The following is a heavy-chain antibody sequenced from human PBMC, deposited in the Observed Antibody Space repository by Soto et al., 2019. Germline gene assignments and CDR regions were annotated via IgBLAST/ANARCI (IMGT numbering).Heavy chain of an antibody. CDR1: GGTFSSYT. D-gene: IGHD3-10*01. V-gene: IGHV1-69*02. CDR3: ARLMSSGYYYGMDV. J-gene: IGHJ6*02. CDR2: IIPILGIA. Sequence: QVQLVQSGAEVKKPGSSVKVSCKASGGTFSSYTISWVRQAPGQGLEWMGRIIPILGIANYAQKFQGRVTITADKSPSTAYMELSRLRTEDTAVYYCARLMSSGYYYGMDVWGQGTTVTVSS.